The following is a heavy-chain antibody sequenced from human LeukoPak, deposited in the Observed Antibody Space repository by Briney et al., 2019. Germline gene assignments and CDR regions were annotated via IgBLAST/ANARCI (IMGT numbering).Heavy chain of an antibody. D-gene: IGHD1-26*01. CDR3: ARGGRWELPRPYAFDI. V-gene: IGHV3-30*03. CDR1: GFTFSSYG. Sequence: GGSLRLSCAASGFTFSSYGMHWVRQAPGKGLEWVAVISYDGSNKYYADSVKGRFTISRDNSKNTLYLQMNSLRAEDTAVYYCARGGRWELPRPYAFDIWGQGTMVTVSS. J-gene: IGHJ3*02. CDR2: ISYDGSNK.